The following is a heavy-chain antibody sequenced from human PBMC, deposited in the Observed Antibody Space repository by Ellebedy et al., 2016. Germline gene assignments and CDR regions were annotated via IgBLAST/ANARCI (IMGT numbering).Heavy chain of an antibody. D-gene: IGHD6-13*01. CDR3: ARGSAVVAAAGFDD. V-gene: IGHV4-34*01. CDR1: TASFSGYF. CDR2: THHGGKT. Sequence: GSLRLXXALYTASFSGYFWSWIRQPPGKGPEWIGETHHGGKTNYNPSPKSRVTISVDVSKNQFSLKLRSLSAADTAIYYCARGSAVVAAAGFDDWGRGTRVTVSS. J-gene: IGHJ4*02.